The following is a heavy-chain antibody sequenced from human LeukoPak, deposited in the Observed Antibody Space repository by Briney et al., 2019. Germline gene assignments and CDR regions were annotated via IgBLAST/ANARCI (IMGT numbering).Heavy chain of an antibody. D-gene: IGHD1-1*01. V-gene: IGHV1-69*13. CDR2: ITPMFGTT. Sequence: ASVKVSCKASGGTFSYYEINWVRQAPGQGLEWMGGITPMFGTTNYAQKFQGRVTIIADESTSTAYMEMSSLRSEDTALYYCATNSATRGNFFDSWGQGSLVTISS. CDR3: ATNSATRGNFFDS. CDR1: GGTFSYYE. J-gene: IGHJ4*02.